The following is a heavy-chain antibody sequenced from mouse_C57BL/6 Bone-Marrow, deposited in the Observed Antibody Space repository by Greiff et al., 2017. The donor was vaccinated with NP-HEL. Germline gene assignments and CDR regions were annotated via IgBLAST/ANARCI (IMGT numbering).Heavy chain of an antibody. Sequence: QVQLQQSGAELVRPGTSVKMSCKASGYTFTNYWIGWAKQRPGHGLEWIGDIYPGGGYTNYNEKFKGKATLTADKSSSTAYIQFSSLTSEDSAIYYCARSYDGYLFAYWGQGTLVTVSA. D-gene: IGHD2-3*01. CDR1: GYTFTNYW. CDR2: IYPGGGYT. CDR3: ARSYDGYLFAY. J-gene: IGHJ3*01. V-gene: IGHV1-63*01.